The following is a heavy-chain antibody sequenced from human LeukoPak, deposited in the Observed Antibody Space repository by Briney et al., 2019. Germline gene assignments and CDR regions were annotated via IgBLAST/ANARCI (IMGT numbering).Heavy chain of an antibody. CDR2: INHSGST. CDR1: GGSFSGYY. V-gene: IGHV4-34*01. J-gene: IGHJ4*02. Sequence: PPETLSLTCAVYGGSFSGYYWSWIRQPPGKGLEWIGEINHSGSTNYNPSLKSRVTISVDTSKNQFSLKLSSVTAADTAVYYCARISVTMVRGVNSEVDYWGQGTLVTVSS. CDR3: ARISVTMVRGVNSEVDY. D-gene: IGHD3-10*01.